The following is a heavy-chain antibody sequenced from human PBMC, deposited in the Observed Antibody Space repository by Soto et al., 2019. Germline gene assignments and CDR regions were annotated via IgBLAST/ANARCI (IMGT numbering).Heavy chain of an antibody. D-gene: IGHD1-1*01. V-gene: IGHV4-4*07. CDR3: ARGGTRSADLPTY. Sequence: VRLQESGPGLVEPSETLSLTCSVSGDSINNYYWSWIRQPAGKGLEWIGRIYSSGSANYNPSLKPRGTMSVDTSKNQVFLSVTSVTAADTAVYFCARGGTRSADLPTYWGQGIQVIVSS. CDR1: GDSINNYY. CDR2: IYSSGSA. J-gene: IGHJ4*02.